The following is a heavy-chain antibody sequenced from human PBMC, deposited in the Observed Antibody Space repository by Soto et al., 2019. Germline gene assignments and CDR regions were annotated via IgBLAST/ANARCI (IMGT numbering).Heavy chain of an antibody. CDR1: GGSFSGYY. D-gene: IGHD3-10*01. CDR2: INHSGST. CDR3: ARVRGITMVRGVIIRPRMDV. V-gene: IGHV4-34*01. Sequence: SETLSLTCAVYGGSFSGYYWSWIRQPTGKGLEWIGEINHSGSTNYNPSLKSRVTISVDTSKNQFSLKLSSVTAADTAVYYCARVRGITMVRGVIIRPRMDVWGQGTTVTVSS. J-gene: IGHJ6*02.